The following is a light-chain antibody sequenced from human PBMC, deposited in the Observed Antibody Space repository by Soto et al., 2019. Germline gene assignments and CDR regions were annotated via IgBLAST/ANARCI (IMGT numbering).Light chain of an antibody. CDR2: DNN. CDR1: SSNIGINY. V-gene: IGLV1-51*01. CDR3: GSWASSLSVYV. Sequence: QSVLTQPPSASAAPGQKVTISCSGSSSNIGINYVSWFQHLPGPAPKLLMYDNNKRPSGIPDRFSGSNSSTSATLGITGPQTGDEDDAYCGSWASSLSVYVFGTGTKLTVL. J-gene: IGLJ1*01.